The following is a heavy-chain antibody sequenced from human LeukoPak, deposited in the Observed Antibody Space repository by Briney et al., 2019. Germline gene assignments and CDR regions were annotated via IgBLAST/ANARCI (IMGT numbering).Heavy chain of an antibody. Sequence: PGGSLRLSCAASGFTFSSYWMSWVRQAPGKGLEWVANIKQHGSEEYYVDSVKGRFAISRDNAKNSLYLQMNNLRVGDTGVYYCARDPGISEAGTVGYFDYWGQGALVTVS. CDR2: IKQHGSEE. J-gene: IGHJ4*02. CDR1: GFTFSSYW. D-gene: IGHD6-13*01. CDR3: ARDPGISEAGTVGYFDY. V-gene: IGHV3-7*01.